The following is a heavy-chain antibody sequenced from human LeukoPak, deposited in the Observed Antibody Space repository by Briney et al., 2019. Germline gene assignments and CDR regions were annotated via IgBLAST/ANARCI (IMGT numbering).Heavy chain of an antibody. CDR1: GGSISSTSSY. J-gene: IGHJ4*02. D-gene: IGHD2-15*01. CDR2: IYYSGNT. Sequence: SETLSLTCTVSGGSISSTSSYWGWIRQSPGEGLVWIGNIYYSGNTYYNPSLKSRVTISVDTSKNQFSLKMNSVTAADTAVYYCARRHCSGVSCYTPPFDFWGQGTLVTVSS. CDR3: ARRHCSGVSCYTPPFDF. V-gene: IGHV4-39*01.